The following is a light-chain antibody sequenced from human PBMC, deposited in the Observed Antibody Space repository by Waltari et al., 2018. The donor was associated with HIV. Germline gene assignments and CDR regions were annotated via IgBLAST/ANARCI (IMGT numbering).Light chain of an antibody. CDR2: AAS. V-gene: IGKV1-39*01. Sequence: DIQMNQSPSSLSASVGDRVTITCRASLSISNYLNWYQQKPGRAPKLLISAASSLQSGVPSRFSGSGFGTDFTLTISSLQPEDFATYYCQQSYSTLYTFGQGTKLEI. CDR1: LSISNY. J-gene: IGKJ2*01. CDR3: QQSYSTLYT.